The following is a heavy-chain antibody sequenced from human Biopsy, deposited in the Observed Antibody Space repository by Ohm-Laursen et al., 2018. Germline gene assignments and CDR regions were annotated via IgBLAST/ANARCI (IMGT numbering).Heavy chain of an antibody. CDR1: GGSITDDY. V-gene: IGHV4-59*01. CDR2: ISKGGDT. Sequence: GTLSLTCTVSGGSITDDYWSWIRQSPGKGLGWIGFISKGGDTTYNPSLRGRVAISVDTSKNQFSLKLSSVTAADTAIFFCARLYRLDDYWNDDPPDAFDVWGQGTRVTVSS. D-gene: IGHD1-1*01. J-gene: IGHJ3*01. CDR3: ARLYRLDDYWNDDPPDAFDV.